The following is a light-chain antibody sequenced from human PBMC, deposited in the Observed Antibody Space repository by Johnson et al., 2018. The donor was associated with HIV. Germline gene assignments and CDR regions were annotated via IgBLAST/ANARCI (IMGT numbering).Light chain of an antibody. J-gene: IGLJ1*01. CDR1: SSNIGNNY. CDR3: GTWDSRLSARV. CDR2: ENN. V-gene: IGLV1-51*02. Sequence: QSVLTQPPSVSSAPGQKVTISCSGSSSNIGNNYVSWYQQLPGTAPKLLIYENNKRPSGIPDRFSGSTSGTSATLGITGLQTGDEADYYCGTWDSRLSARVFGTGTKVTGL.